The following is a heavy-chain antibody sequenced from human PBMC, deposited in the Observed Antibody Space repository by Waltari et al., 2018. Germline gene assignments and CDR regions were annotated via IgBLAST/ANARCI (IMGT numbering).Heavy chain of an antibody. J-gene: IGHJ3*02. CDR2: INHSGST. V-gene: IGHV4-34*01. D-gene: IGHD2-15*01. Sequence: QVQLQQWGAGLLKPSETLSLPCAVYGGSFSGYYWSWLRQPPGTALGWIGEINHSGSTNYNPSLKSRVTISVDTSKNQFSRKLSSVTAADTAVYYCARDPSDSVVVVAASSSGAFDIWGQGTMVTVSS. CDR1: GGSFSGYY. CDR3: ARDPSDSVVVVAASSSGAFDI.